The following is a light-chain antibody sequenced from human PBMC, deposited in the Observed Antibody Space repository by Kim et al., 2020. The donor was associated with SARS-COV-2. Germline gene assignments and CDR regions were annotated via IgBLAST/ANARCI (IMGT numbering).Light chain of an antibody. V-gene: IGLV3-1*01. CDR1: DLGKRY. J-gene: IGLJ1*01. CDR2: EDS. Sequence: LSPGQTASITCSGDDLGKRYASWYQQKPGQSPVLVIYEDSKRPSGIPDRFSGSNSGNTATLAISETQAMDEADYFCQAWDSTSYVFGTGTKVTVL. CDR3: QAWDSTSYV.